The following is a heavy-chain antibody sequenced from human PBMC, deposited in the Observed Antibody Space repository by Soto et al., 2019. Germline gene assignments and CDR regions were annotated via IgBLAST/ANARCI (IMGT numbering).Heavy chain of an antibody. J-gene: IGHJ6*02. CDR3: ARDRATPSYYDYDAMDV. V-gene: IGHV1-18*01. CDR1: GYTFPSYG. Sequence: QVQLVQSGAEVKKPGASVKVSCKASGYTFPSYGISWVRQAPGQGLEWMGWISAYNGNTNYAKKLQGRVTRTTDTSTSTAYKELRSLRSDDTAVYYCARDRATPSYYDYDAMDVWGQGTTVTVSS. CDR2: ISAYNGNT.